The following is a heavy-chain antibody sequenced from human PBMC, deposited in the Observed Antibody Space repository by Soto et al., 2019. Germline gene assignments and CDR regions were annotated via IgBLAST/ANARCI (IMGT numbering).Heavy chain of an antibody. V-gene: IGHV1-18*01. CDR2: ISAYNGNT. Sequence: GASVKVSCKASGYTFTSYGISWVRQAPGQGLEWMGWISAYNGNTNYAQKLQGRVAMTTDTSTSTAYMELRSLRSDDTAVYYCARGSRYSGYDSTQDFDYWGQGTLVTVSS. CDR3: ARGSRYSGYDSTQDFDY. D-gene: IGHD5-12*01. CDR1: GYTFTSYG. J-gene: IGHJ4*02.